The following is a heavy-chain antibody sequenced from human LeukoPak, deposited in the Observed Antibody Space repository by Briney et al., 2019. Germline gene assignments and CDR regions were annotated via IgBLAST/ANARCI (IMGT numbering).Heavy chain of an antibody. CDR3: TTSPMYSGRYGWLDP. CDR2: IKSNTDGGTT. J-gene: IGHJ5*02. V-gene: IGHV3-15*01. D-gene: IGHD1-26*01. CDR1: GFTFSNAW. Sequence: GGSLRLSCAASGFTFSNAWMTWVRQAPGKGLEWVGRIKSNTDGGTTDYAAPVKGRFTISRDDSKNTLYLQMNGLKTEDTAAYYCTTSPMYSGRYGWLDPGARGTRFTFS.